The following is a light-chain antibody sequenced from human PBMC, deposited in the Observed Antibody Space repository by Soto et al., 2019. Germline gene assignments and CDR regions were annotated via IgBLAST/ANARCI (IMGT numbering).Light chain of an antibody. CDR1: QSVSSSY. Sequence: EIVLTQSPGTLSLSPGERATLSCRASQSVSSSYLAWYQQKPGQAPRLLIYGASSRATGIPDRFSGSGSGTDFTLTISSMEQEDFAVYYCQQYGSTPPWTFGQGTKVEIK. CDR3: QQYGSTPPWT. CDR2: GAS. J-gene: IGKJ1*01. V-gene: IGKV3-20*01.